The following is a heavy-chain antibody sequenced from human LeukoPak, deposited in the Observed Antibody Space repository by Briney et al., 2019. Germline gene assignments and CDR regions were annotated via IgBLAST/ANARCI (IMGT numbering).Heavy chain of an antibody. CDR1: GGSISSYY. CDR2: IYYSGST. V-gene: IGHV4-59*01. D-gene: IGHD2-8*01. J-gene: IGHJ5*02. CDR3: AREPYCTNGVCGGWFDP. Sequence: SETLSLTCTVSGGSISSYYWSWIRQPPGKGLEWIGYIYYSGSTNYNPSLKSRVTISVDTSKNQFSLKLSSVTAADTAVYYCAREPYCTNGVCGGWFDPWGQGTLVTVSS.